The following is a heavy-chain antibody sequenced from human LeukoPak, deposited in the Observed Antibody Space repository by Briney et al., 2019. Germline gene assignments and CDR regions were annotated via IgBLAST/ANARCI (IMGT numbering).Heavy chain of an antibody. V-gene: IGHV1-69*05. CDR1: GGTFSSYA. D-gene: IGHD1-7*01. Sequence: SVKVSCKASGGTFSSYAISWVRQAPGQGLEWMGGIIPIFGTANYAQKFQGRVTITTDESTSTAYMELSSLRSEDTAVYYCARDQNWNYAPSWFDPWGQGTLVTVSS. J-gene: IGHJ5*02. CDR2: IIPIFGTA. CDR3: ARDQNWNYAPSWFDP.